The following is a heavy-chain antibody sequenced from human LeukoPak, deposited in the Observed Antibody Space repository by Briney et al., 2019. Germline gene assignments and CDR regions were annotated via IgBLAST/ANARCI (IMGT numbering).Heavy chain of an antibody. D-gene: IGHD3-10*01. CDR1: GFIFSSNA. Sequence: GGSLRLSCAASGFIFSSNAMSWVRQAPGKGLEWVSAISGSGRSTYYADSVKGRFTISKDNSKNTLYLQMNGLRAEDTALYFCVPSGGAPWGQGTLVTVSS. V-gene: IGHV3-23*01. J-gene: IGHJ5*02. CDR2: ISGSGRST. CDR3: VPSGGAP.